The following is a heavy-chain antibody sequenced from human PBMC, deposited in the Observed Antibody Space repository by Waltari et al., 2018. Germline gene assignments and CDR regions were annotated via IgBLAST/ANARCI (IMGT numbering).Heavy chain of an antibody. Sequence: QVQVVQSGAEVKNPGAAVKVSCKVPGYTLYELSINCVRQPPGTRLGWMGGFDPEQRETVYSQNFQGRVTITEDATTDTAYMQLTSLRPDDTAVYYCVTGRTMRSVGGILVIEHGLRAGYFQFWGQGTLVVVSS. D-gene: IGHD3-16*02. CDR3: VTGRTMRSVGGILVIEHGLRAGYFQF. J-gene: IGHJ1*01. V-gene: IGHV1-24*01. CDR2: FDPEQRET. CDR1: GYTLYELS.